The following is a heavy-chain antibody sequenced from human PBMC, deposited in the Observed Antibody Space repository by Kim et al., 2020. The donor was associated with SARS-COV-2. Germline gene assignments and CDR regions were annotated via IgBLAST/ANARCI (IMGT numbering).Heavy chain of an antibody. CDR2: ISSAVNTN. J-gene: IGHJ4*02. CDR3: AINAFDY. Sequence: GGSLRLSCAASGFTFSTYTMHWVRQAPGKGLEWLAVISSAVNTNHYADSVKGRFTISRDNSKNTLYLEMNSLRREDTAVYYCAINAFDYWGQGTLVTVSS. CDR1: GFTFSTYT. V-gene: IGHV3-30*04. D-gene: IGHD2-8*01.